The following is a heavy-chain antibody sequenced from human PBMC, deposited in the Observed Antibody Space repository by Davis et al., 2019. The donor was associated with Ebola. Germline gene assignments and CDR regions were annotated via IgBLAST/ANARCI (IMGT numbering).Heavy chain of an antibody. V-gene: IGHV1-18*04. Sequence: ASVKVSCKTSGYTFTDYYMHWVRQAPGQGLEWMGWISAYNGNTNYAQKLQGRVTMTTDTSTSTAYMELRSLRSDDTAVYYCARDRGSYPWDYWGQGTLVTVSS. CDR3: ARDRGSYPWDY. CDR2: ISAYNGNT. CDR1: GYTFTDYY. J-gene: IGHJ4*02. D-gene: IGHD1-26*01.